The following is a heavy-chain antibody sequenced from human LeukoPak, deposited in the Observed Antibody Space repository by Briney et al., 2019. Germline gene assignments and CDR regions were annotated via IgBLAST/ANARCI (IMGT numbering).Heavy chain of an antibody. CDR1: GDSISNYY. J-gene: IGHJ4*02. CDR2: IHYSGST. CDR3: ARDRGPLDY. Sequence: PSETLSLTCTVSGDSISNYYWSWIRQPPGKGLEWIGYIHYSGSTNYNPSLKSRVTMSVDTSKNQFSLKLSSVTAADTAVYYCARDRGPLDYWGQGTLVTVSS. V-gene: IGHV4-59*12. D-gene: IGHD3-10*01.